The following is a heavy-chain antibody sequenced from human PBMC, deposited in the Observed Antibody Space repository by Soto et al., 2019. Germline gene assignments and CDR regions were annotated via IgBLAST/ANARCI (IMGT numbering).Heavy chain of an antibody. V-gene: IGHV5-51*01. J-gene: IGHJ5*02. CDR3: ARRIWFGRGPNWFDP. CDR1: GYSFTSYW. CDR2: IYPGDSDT. Sequence: GESLKISCKGSGYSFTSYWIGWVRQMPGKGLEWMGIIYPGDSDTRYSPSFQGQVTISADKSISTAYLQWSSLKASDTAMYYCARRIWFGRGPNWFDPWGQGTLVTVSS. D-gene: IGHD3-10*01.